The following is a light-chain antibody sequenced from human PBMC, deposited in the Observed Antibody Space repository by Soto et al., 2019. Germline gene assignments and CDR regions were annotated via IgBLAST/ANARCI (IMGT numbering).Light chain of an antibody. Sequence: QSALTQPASVSGSPGQSITIACTGTIRDVGSYNLVSWYQQRPGEAPKLIISEVRNRPSGISYRFTGSKSGNTASLTISGLQTEDEADYYCSSYKTPRTLVFGGGTKVTVL. CDR1: IRDVGSYNL. CDR3: SSYKTPRTLV. V-gene: IGLV2-14*01. J-gene: IGLJ3*02. CDR2: EVR.